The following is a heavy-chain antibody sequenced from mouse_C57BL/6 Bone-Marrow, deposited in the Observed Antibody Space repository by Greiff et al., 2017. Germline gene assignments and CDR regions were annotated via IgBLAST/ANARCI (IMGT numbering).Heavy chain of an antibody. CDR1: GYTFTSSG. CDR3: ANLRLLREY. V-gene: IGHV1-81*01. Sequence: QVQLQQSGAELARPGASVKLSCKASGYTFTSSGISWVKQRPGPGLEWIGEIFPRRGNTYYNGKFKGKATLTADKSSSAAYIELRSLTSEDSAVYVCANLRLLREYWGQGTTLTVSS. D-gene: IGHD2-10*01. CDR2: IFPRRGNT. J-gene: IGHJ2*01.